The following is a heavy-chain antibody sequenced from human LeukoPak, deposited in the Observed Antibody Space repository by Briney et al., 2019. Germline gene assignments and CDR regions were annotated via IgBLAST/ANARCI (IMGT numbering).Heavy chain of an antibody. CDR2: ISSSSDSI. J-gene: IGHJ4*02. CDR1: GFTFSSYG. D-gene: IGHD1-14*01. CDR3: TKSGISFRGQADH. V-gene: IGHV3-48*04. Sequence: GGSLRLSCAASGFTFSSYGMHWVRQAPGKGLEWISYISSSSDSIKYADSVKGRFTSSRDNAKNSLYLQMNSLRAEDTAVYYCTKSGISFRGQADHWGQGTLVTVSS.